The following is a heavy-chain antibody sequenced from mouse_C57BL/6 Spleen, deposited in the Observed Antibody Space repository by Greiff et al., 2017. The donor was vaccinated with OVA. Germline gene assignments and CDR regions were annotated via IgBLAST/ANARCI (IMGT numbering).Heavy chain of an antibody. V-gene: IGHV7-3*01. Sequence: EVKVVESGGGLVQPGGSLSLSCAASGFTFTDYYMSWVRQPPGKALEWLGFFRNKANGYTTEYSASVKGRFTISRDNSQSILYLQMNALRAEDSATYYCARYGLRVPFFDYWGQGTTLTVSS. CDR3: ARYGLRVPFFDY. D-gene: IGHD1-1*01. CDR1: GFTFTDYY. J-gene: IGHJ2*01. CDR2: FRNKANGYTT.